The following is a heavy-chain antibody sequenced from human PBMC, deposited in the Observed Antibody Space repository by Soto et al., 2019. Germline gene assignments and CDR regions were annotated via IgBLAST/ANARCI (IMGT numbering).Heavy chain of an antibody. Sequence: GSLRLSCVASGFTFSSYDMHWVRQAPGKGLEYVSSISSNGGTTYYGNSVKGRFTISRDNSKNTLYLQMGSLRAEDMAVYYCVRRVSGNYDYWGQG. CDR1: GFTFSSYD. CDR2: ISSNGGTT. V-gene: IGHV3-64*01. J-gene: IGHJ4*02. D-gene: IGHD1-7*01. CDR3: VRRVSGNYDY.